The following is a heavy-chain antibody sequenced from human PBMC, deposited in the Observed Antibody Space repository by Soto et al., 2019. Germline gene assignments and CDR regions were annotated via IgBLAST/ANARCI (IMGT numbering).Heavy chain of an antibody. J-gene: IGHJ4*02. D-gene: IGHD2-2*01. Sequence: QVQPVESGGSVVQPGRSLRLSCAASGFTFSRYGMHWVRQAPGKGLEWVAVISYDGSNQYYGDSVKGRFTISRDNSKNTLYLQMNSLRAEYSAVFYCAKIISAAEFNDFWGQGTLVTVSS. CDR2: ISYDGSNQ. CDR3: AKIISAAEFNDF. CDR1: GFTFSRYG. V-gene: IGHV3-30*18.